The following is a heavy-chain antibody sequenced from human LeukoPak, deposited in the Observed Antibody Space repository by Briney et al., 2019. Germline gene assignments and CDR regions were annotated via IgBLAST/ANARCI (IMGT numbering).Heavy chain of an antibody. J-gene: IGHJ4*02. Sequence: PGRSLRLSCAASGFTFSSYAMHWVRQAPGKGLEWVAVISYDGSNKYYADPVKGRFTISRDNSKNTLYLQMNSLRAEDTAVYYCARDYYGSGSYEVGDYWGQGTLVTVSS. D-gene: IGHD3-10*01. V-gene: IGHV3-30*04. CDR2: ISYDGSNK. CDR1: GFTFSSYA. CDR3: ARDYYGSGSYEVGDY.